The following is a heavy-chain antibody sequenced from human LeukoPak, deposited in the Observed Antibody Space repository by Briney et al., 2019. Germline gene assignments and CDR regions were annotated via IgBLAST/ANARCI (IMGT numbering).Heavy chain of an antibody. CDR3: ARRVLWFGS. V-gene: IGHV4-34*01. Sequence: SETLSLTCAVYGGSFSGYYWSWIRQPPGKGLEWIGEINHSGSTNYNPSLKSRVTISVDTSKNQFSLKLSSVTAADTAVYNCARRVLWFGSWGQGTLVTVSS. J-gene: IGHJ5*01. CDR1: GGSFSGYY. CDR2: INHSGST. D-gene: IGHD2/OR15-2a*01.